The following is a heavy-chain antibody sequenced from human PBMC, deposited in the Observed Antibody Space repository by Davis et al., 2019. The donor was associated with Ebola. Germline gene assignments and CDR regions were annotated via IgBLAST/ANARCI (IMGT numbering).Heavy chain of an antibody. CDR2: ISYDGSNK. D-gene: IGHD6-19*01. CDR1: GFTFSSYA. CDR3: AKDNFILFAVESFDY. V-gene: IGHV3-30-3*01. J-gene: IGHJ4*02. Sequence: GGSLRLSCAASGFTFSSYAMHWVRQAPGKGLEWVAVISYDGSNKYYADSVKGRFTISRDNSKNTLYLQMNSLRAEDTAVYYCAKDNFILFAVESFDYWGQGTLVTVSS.